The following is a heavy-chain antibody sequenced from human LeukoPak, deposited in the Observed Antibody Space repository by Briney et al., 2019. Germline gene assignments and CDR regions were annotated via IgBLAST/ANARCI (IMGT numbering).Heavy chain of an antibody. Sequence: SETLSLTCTVSGGSISSSNYYWGWIRQPPGKGLEWIGSIYYSGSTYNNPSLKSRVTLSLDTSKSQFSLRLSSVTAADTAVYYCAGSSSWTYWGQGTLVTVSS. CDR3: AGSSSWTY. J-gene: IGHJ4*02. V-gene: IGHV4-39*01. CDR2: IYYSGST. D-gene: IGHD6-13*01. CDR1: GGSISSSNYY.